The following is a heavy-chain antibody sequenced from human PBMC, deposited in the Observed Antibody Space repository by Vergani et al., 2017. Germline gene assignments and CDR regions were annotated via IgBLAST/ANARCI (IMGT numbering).Heavy chain of an antibody. CDR2: IYHSGGA. CDR1: GGSITSSSYY. CDR3: ARTESFILRYVQWAL. V-gene: IGHV4-39*01. J-gene: IGHJ4*02. Sequence: QLHLQESGPGLVKPSETLSLTCTVSGGSITSSSYYWGWIRQPPGKGLEWIGNIYHSGGAYYNPSLKGRVTISVDTSKNQFSLEVTSVTAADTEIYFCARTESFILRYVQWALWGQGTLVTVSS. D-gene: IGHD3-9*01.